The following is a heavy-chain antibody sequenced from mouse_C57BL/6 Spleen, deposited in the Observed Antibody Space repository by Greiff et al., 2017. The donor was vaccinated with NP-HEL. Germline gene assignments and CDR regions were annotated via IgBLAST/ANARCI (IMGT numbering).Heavy chain of an antibody. D-gene: IGHD2-3*01. V-gene: IGHV1-82*01. CDR2: LYPGDGDT. CDR3: AREHGYYFCFAY. CDR1: GYAFSSSW. Sequence: QVQLQQSGPELVKPGASVKISCKASGYAFSSSWMHWVKQRPGKGLEWIGRLYPGDGDTNYNGKFKGKATLTADKSSSTAYMQLSSLTSEDAAVYFCAREHGYYFCFAYWGQGTLVTVSA. J-gene: IGHJ3*01.